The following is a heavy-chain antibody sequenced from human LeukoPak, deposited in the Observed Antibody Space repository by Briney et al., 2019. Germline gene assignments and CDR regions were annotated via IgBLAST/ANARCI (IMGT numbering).Heavy chain of an antibody. V-gene: IGHV1-2*02. CDR3: ASRSVPAAINFDY. Sequence: APVKVSCKASGYTFTGYYMHWVRQAPGQGLEWMGWINPNSGGTNYAQKFQGRVTMTRDTSISTAYMELSRLRSDDTAVYYCASRSVPAAINFDYWGQGTLVTVSS. J-gene: IGHJ4*02. D-gene: IGHD2-2*02. CDR1: GYTFTGYY. CDR2: INPNSGGT.